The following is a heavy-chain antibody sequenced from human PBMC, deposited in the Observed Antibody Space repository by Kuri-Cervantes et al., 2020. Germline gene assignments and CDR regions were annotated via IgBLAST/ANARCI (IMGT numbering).Heavy chain of an antibody. CDR1: GGSISGYY. V-gene: IGHV4-59*08. CDR3: ARVGYCSSTSCYSDAFDI. D-gene: IGHD2-2*01. CDR2: IYYSGST. J-gene: IGHJ3*02. Sequence: SQTLSLTCAVSGGSISGYYWSWIRQPPGKGLEWIGYIYYSGSTNYNPSLKSRVTISVDTSKNQFSLKLSSVTAADTAVYYCARVGYCSSTSCYSDAFDIWGQGTMVTVSS.